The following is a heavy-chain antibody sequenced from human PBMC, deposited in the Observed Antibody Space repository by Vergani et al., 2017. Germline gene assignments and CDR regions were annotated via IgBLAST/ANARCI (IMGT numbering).Heavy chain of an antibody. Sequence: EVQLVESGGGIVKPGGSLNLSCVASGFSFRNAWMNWVRRTPGKGLEWVGRIKSTFDRGTTDYAAAVKGRFTISRDDSKNTLFLQMNGLKTEDIGVYYCTTDPRYCGDGSCXWLRDHHYYGMDVWGQGTTVTVSS. J-gene: IGHJ6*02. CDR3: TTDPRYCGDGSCXWLRDHHYYGMDV. CDR1: GFSFRNAW. V-gene: IGHV3-15*07. CDR2: IKSTFDRGTT. D-gene: IGHD2-21*01.